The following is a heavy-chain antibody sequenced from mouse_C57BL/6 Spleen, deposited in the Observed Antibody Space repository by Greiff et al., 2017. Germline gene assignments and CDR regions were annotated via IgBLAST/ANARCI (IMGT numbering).Heavy chain of an antibody. CDR3: ARSRYSNSFAY. Sequence: EVKLVESGGGLVQPGGSLSLSCAASGFTFTDYYMSWVRQPPGKALEWLGFIRNTANGYTTEYSSSVKGRFTNSRDNSQSILYLQMNALRAEDRATYYCARSRYSNSFAYWGQGTLVTVSA. D-gene: IGHD2-5*01. V-gene: IGHV7-3*01. J-gene: IGHJ3*01. CDR2: IRNTANGYTT. CDR1: GFTFTDYY.